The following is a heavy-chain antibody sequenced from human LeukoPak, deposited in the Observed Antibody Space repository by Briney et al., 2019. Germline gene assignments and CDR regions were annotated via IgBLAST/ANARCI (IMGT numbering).Heavy chain of an antibody. V-gene: IGHV3-23*01. CDR3: ARVSGYGNFDY. J-gene: IGHJ4*02. Sequence: GGSLRLSCAASGFSLSSYAMSWVRQAPGKGLEWVSAISSTDAGTYHADSVRGRFTISRDSSKNTLYLQMNSLRAEDTAVYYCARVSGYGNFDYWGQGTLVTVSS. CDR1: GFSLSSYA. CDR2: ISSTDAGT. D-gene: IGHD5-12*01.